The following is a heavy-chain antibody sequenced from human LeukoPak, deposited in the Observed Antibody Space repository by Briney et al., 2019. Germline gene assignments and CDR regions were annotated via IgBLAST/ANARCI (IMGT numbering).Heavy chain of an antibody. D-gene: IGHD1-26*01. Sequence: GASVKVSCKASGYTFTGYYTHWVRQAPGQGLEWMGWINPNSGGTYYAQKFQGRVTMTRDTSISTAYMELSRLRSDDTAVYYCARDDKWELYADNWGQGTLVTVSS. CDR1: GYTFTGYY. CDR2: INPNSGGT. CDR3: ARDDKWELYADN. J-gene: IGHJ4*02. V-gene: IGHV1-2*02.